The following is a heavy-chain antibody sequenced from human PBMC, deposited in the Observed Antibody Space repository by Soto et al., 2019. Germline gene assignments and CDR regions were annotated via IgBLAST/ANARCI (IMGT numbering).Heavy chain of an antibody. Sequence: EVQLVESGGGIVQPGGSLRLSCVAAGFTFSGYWMHWVLQCPGKGREWVSRISTDGTTTNYADSVEGRFTISTENARNTMYLQLTSLRAEDSAVYYCARALWAQVDVWGQGTLVTVSS. D-gene: IGHD3-10*01. J-gene: IGHJ4*02. CDR3: ARALWAQVDV. CDR2: ISTDGTTT. CDR1: GFTFSGYW. V-gene: IGHV3-74*01.